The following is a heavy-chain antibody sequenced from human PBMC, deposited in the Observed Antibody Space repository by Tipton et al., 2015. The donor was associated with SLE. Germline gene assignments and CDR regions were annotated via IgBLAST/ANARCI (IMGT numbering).Heavy chain of an antibody. V-gene: IGHV3-30*02. D-gene: IGHD3-22*01. J-gene: IGHJ4*02. CDR3: AKGSYYYDSSGCDY. CDR1: GFTFSSYG. CDR2: IRYDGSNK. Sequence: SLRLSCAASGFTFSSYGMHWVRQAPGKGLEWVAFIRYDGSNKYYADSVKCRFTISRDNSKNTLYLQMNSLRAEDTAVYYCAKGSYYYDSSGCDYWGQGTLVTVSS.